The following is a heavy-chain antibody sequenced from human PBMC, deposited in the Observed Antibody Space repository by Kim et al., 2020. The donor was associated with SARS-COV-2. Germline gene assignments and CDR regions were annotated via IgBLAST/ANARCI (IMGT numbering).Heavy chain of an antibody. J-gene: IGHJ5*02. D-gene: IGHD1-26*01. CDR3: ATAAALLEYNWFDP. CDR2: FDPEDGET. V-gene: IGHV1-24*01. Sequence: ASVKVSCKVSGYTLTELSMHWERQAPGKGLEWMGGFDPEDGETIYAQQFQGRVTMTEDTSTDTAYMELSSLRSENTAVYYCATAAALLEYNWFDPWGQGTLVTVSS. CDR1: GYTLTELS.